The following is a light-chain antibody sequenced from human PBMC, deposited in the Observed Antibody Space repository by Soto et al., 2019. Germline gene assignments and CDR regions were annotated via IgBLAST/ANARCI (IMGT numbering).Light chain of an antibody. CDR2: AAS. J-gene: IGKJ5*01. V-gene: IGKV3-20*01. CDR1: ESIGDY. Sequence: EIVLTQSTGALSLSPGDRATLSCWTSESIGDYLAWYQQRPGQAPRLLIYAASRRASGTPHRFSGSGSERAFTLAISGLEPADFGVYYCQQYVTSPSITFGQGTRLEI. CDR3: QQYVTSPSIT.